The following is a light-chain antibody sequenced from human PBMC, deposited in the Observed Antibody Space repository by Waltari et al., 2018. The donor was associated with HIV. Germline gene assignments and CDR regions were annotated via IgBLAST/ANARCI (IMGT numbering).Light chain of an antibody. CDR1: QDISNY. V-gene: IGKV1-33*01. CDR2: DAS. J-gene: IGKJ5*01. Sequence: DIQMTQSPSSLSASVGDRVTITCQASQDISNYLNWYQPKPGKAPKLLIYDASNLETGVPSRFSGSGSGTDFTFTISSLQPEDIATYYCQQYDNLPITFGQGTRLETK. CDR3: QQYDNLPIT.